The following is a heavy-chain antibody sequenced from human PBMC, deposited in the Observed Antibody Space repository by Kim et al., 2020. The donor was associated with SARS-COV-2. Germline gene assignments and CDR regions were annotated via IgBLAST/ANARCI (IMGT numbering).Heavy chain of an antibody. Sequence: ASVKVSCKASGYTFTSYGISWVRQAPGQGLEWMGWISAYNGNTNYAQKLQGRVTMTTDTSTSTAYMELRSLRSDDTAVYYCARDTLYYYGSGSYYNVHYGMDVWGQGTTVTVSS. CDR1: GYTFTSYG. CDR2: ISAYNGNT. J-gene: IGHJ6*02. D-gene: IGHD3-10*01. CDR3: ARDTLYYYGSGSYYNVHYGMDV. V-gene: IGHV1-18*01.